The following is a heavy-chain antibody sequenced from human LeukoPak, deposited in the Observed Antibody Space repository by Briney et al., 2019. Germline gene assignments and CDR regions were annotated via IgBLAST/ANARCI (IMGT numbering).Heavy chain of an antibody. V-gene: IGHV1-69*04. CDR2: IIPILGIA. D-gene: IGHD2-2*01. CDR3: ARNFYCSSTGCYVYTHLNFDY. Sequence: GASVKVSCKASGGTFSSYAISWVRQAPGQGLEWMGRIIPILGIANYAQKFQGRVTITADKSTSTAYMELSSLRSEDTAVYYCARNFYCSSTGCYVYTHLNFDYWGQGTLVTVSS. CDR1: GGTFSSYA. J-gene: IGHJ4*02.